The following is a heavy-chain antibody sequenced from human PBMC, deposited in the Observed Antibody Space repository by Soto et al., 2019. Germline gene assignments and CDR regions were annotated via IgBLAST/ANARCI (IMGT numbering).Heavy chain of an antibody. V-gene: IGHV3-30-3*01. CDR3: ARKGDY. CDR1: GFTFSSYA. CDR2: ISYDGSNK. J-gene: IGHJ4*02. Sequence: QVQLVESGGGVVQPGRSLRLSCAASGFTFSSYAMHWVRQAPGKGLEWVAVISYDGSNKYYADSVKGRFTISRDNSKNTLYLQMNSLRAEDTAVYYCARKGDYWGQGTLVPVSS.